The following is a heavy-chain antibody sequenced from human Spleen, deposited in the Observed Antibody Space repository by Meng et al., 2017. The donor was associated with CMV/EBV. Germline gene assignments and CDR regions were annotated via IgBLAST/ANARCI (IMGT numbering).Heavy chain of an antibody. V-gene: IGHV3-30-3*01. Sequence: ASGFTFSSYAMHWVRQAPGKGLEWVAVISYDGSNKYYAGSVKGRFTISRDNSKNTLYLQMNSLRAEDTAVFYCARDTSSSGWYSFDYWGQGTLVTVSS. CDR2: ISYDGSNK. CDR1: GFTFSSYA. CDR3: ARDTSSSGWYSFDY. D-gene: IGHD6-19*01. J-gene: IGHJ4*02.